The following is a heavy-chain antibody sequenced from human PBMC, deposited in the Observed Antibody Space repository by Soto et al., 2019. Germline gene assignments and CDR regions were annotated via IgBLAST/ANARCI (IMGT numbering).Heavy chain of an antibody. CDR1: GYSFTNYW. V-gene: IGHV5-51*01. J-gene: IGHJ4*02. Sequence: GESLKISCKGSGYSFTNYWIGWVRQLPGKGLEWVGVTYPGGSDTRYSPSFQGQVTISVDKSISTAYLQWSSLKASDPAMSYCAGLLYCSTNTCNDHWGQGTLVTVAS. CDR2: TYPGGSDT. CDR3: AGLLYCSTNTCNDH. D-gene: IGHD2-2*01.